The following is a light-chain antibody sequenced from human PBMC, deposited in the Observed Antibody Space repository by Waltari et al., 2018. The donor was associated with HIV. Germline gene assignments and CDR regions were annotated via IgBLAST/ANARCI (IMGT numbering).Light chain of an antibody. Sequence: QSVLTQPPSASGTPGQRVTIPCSGSSSNIGSNTVNWSQQLPGTAPKLLIYSNNQRPSGVPDRFSGSKSGTSASLAISGLQSEDEADYYCAAWDDSLNGPGVVFGGGTKLTVL. CDR3: AAWDDSLNGPGVV. CDR1: SSNIGSNT. CDR2: SNN. J-gene: IGLJ2*01. V-gene: IGLV1-44*01.